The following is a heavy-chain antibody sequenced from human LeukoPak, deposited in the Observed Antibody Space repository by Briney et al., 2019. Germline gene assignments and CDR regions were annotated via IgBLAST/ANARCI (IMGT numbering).Heavy chain of an antibody. J-gene: IGHJ4*02. CDR1: GFTFSSYA. V-gene: IGHV3-23*01. CDR3: AKRPYGSGSSYYFDY. CDR2: INGSGGST. Sequence: GGSLRLSCAASGFTFSSYAMSWVHQAPGKGLEWVSAINGSGGSTYYADSVKGRFTISRDNSKNTLYLQMNSLRAEDTAVYYCAKRPYGSGSSYYFDYWGQGTLVTVSS. D-gene: IGHD3-10*01.